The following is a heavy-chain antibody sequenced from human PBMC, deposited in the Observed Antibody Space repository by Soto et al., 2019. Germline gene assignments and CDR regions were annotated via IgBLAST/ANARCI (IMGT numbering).Heavy chain of an antibody. CDR3: ATSLSPWGPMNLGGWYYFDY. J-gene: IGHJ4*02. V-gene: IGHV4-30-4*01. CDR1: GGSISSGDYY. D-gene: IGHD6-19*01. Sequence: PSETLSLTCTVSGGSISSGDYYWSWIRQPPGKGLEWIGYIYYSGSTYYNPSLKSRVTISVDTSKNQFSLKLSSVTAADTAMYYCATSLSPWGPMNLGGWYYFDYWGQGTLVTVSS. CDR2: IYYSGST.